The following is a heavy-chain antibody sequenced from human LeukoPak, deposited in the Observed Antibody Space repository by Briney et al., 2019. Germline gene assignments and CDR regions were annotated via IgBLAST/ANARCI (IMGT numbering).Heavy chain of an antibody. CDR3: AGLVYYNVCTEHFFTFDMGV. CDR2: IYYTGST. D-gene: IGHD3-10*02. V-gene: IGHV4-39*01. Sequence: PSETLSLTCTVSRRSPISNNYYTGWIRQPPGKGLEWIGSIYYTGSTFYNPSLKSRVTMSLDALKNQFTLKVTSVIATDTAVYYCAGLVYYNVCTEHFFTFDMGVRGKGTTVTVSS. CDR1: RRSPISNNYY. J-gene: IGHJ6*03.